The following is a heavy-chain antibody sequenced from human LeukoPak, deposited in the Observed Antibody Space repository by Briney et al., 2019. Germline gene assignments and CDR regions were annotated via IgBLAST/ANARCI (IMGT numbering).Heavy chain of an antibody. D-gene: IGHD3-10*01. CDR1: GFTVSSNY. J-gene: IGHJ4*02. V-gene: IGHV3-15*01. Sequence: PGGSLRLSCAASGFTVSSNYMSWLRQAPGKGLEWVGRIKSKTDGGTTDYAAPVKGRFTISRDDSKNALYLQMNSLKTEDTAVYYCTTGFYGSGSFYWGQGTLVTVSS. CDR2: IKSKTDGGTT. CDR3: TTGFYGSGSFY.